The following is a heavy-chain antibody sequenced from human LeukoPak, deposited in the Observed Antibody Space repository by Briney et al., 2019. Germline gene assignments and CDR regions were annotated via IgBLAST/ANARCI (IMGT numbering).Heavy chain of an antibody. CDR2: INPINGGT. D-gene: IGHD3-9*01. CDR1: GYTFIDYY. CDR3: ARGVRGYYDILAGYYNPSPHLASAHYWYFDL. J-gene: IGHJ2*01. Sequence: ASVKVSCKASGYTFIDYYMHWVRQAPGQGPEWMGWINPINGGTNYARKFQGRVTMTRDTSISTAYLELSSLRSDDTAVYYCARGVRGYYDILAGYYNPSPHLASAHYWYFDLWGRGTLVTVSS. V-gene: IGHV1-2*02.